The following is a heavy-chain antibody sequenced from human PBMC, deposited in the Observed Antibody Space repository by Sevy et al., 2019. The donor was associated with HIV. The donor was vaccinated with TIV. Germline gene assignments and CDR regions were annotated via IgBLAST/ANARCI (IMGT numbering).Heavy chain of an antibody. Sequence: SETLSLTCTVSGGSISSYYWSWIRQPPGKGLEWIGYIYYSGSTNYNPSLKSRVTISVDTSKNQFSLKLGSVTAADTAVYYCARDQVQGYESSYYYYGMDVWGQGTTVTVSS. CDR3: ARDQVQGYESSYYYYGMDV. J-gene: IGHJ6*02. D-gene: IGHD5-12*01. CDR1: GGSISSYY. V-gene: IGHV4-59*13. CDR2: IYYSGST.